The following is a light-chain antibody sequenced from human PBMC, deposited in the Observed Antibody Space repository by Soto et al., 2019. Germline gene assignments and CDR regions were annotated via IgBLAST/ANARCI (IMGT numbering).Light chain of an antibody. CDR1: QSVFYSSNNANY. V-gene: IGKV4-1*01. CDR2: WAS. CDR3: QQYYSTPYT. J-gene: IGKJ2*01. Sequence: DIVMTQSPDSLAVSLGDRATINCKSSQSVFYSSNNANYLAWYQQKPGQPPKLLIHWASARETGVPDRFSGSGSGTDFTLTISSLQTEDVAVYYCQQYYSTPYTFGQGTKLEIK.